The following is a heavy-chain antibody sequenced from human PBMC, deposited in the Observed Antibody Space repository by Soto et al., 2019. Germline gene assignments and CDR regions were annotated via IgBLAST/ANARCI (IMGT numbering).Heavy chain of an antibody. D-gene: IGHD2-15*01. CDR1: GGSISSSSYY. Sequence: SETLSLTCTVSGGSISSSSYYWGWIRQPPGKGLEWIGSIYYSGSTYYNPSLKSRVTISVDTSKNQFSLKLSSVTAADTAVYYCARLNVVVVAATPGHLLDYWGQGTLVTVSS. CDR3: ARLNVVVVAATPGHLLDY. CDR2: IYYSGST. J-gene: IGHJ4*02. V-gene: IGHV4-39*01.